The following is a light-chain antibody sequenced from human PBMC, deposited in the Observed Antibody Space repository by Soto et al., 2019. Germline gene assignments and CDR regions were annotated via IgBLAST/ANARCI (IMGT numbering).Light chain of an antibody. CDR3: QQYGSSPGT. CDR1: QSVSGN. V-gene: IGKV3-20*01. J-gene: IGKJ1*01. Sequence: EIVMTQSPDTLSVSPGERATLSCRASQSVSGNLAWYQQKPGQAPRLLIYDTSTRATGIPARFSGSGSGTDFTLTVSRLEPEDFAVYYCQQYGSSPGTFGQGTKVDTK. CDR2: DTS.